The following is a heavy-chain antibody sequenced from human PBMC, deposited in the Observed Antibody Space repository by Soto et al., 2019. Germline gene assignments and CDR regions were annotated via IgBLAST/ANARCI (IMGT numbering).Heavy chain of an antibody. CDR1: GYTFTSYG. Sequence: GASVKVSCKASGYTFTSYGISWVRQAPGQGLERMGWISAYNGNTNYAQKLQGRVTMTTDTSTSTAYMELRSLRSDDTAVYYCARELSGYDFLNYYYYMDVWGKGTTVTVSS. V-gene: IGHV1-18*01. CDR3: ARELSGYDFLNYYYYMDV. J-gene: IGHJ6*03. CDR2: ISAYNGNT. D-gene: IGHD5-12*01.